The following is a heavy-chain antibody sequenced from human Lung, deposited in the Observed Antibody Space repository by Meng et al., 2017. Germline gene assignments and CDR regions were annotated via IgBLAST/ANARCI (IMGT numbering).Heavy chain of an antibody. D-gene: IGHD1-1*01. CDR2: INRDGTKP. Sequence: GQCGEAGGGLVPPGGPLRLSCAASGFTFTDHWMHWVRQGPGKGLVWVSRINRDGTKPTYADSVKGRFTISRDNAKNTLYLQMNNLRAEDTAFYYCTNDRLNHWGQGALVTVSS. V-gene: IGHV3-74*01. CDR3: TNDRLNH. J-gene: IGHJ1*01. CDR1: GFTFTDHW.